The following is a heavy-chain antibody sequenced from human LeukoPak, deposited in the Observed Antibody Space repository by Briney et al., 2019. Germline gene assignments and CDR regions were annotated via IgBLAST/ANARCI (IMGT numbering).Heavy chain of an antibody. CDR3: ARDRAGAPAGPSFAP. D-gene: IGHD6-13*01. J-gene: IGHJ5*02. CDR1: GYTFTSYG. Sequence: ASVKVSCKASGYTFTSYGISWVRQAPGQGLEWMGWISAYNGNTNYAQELQGRVTMTTDTSTSTAYMELRSLRSDDTAVYYCARDRAGAPAGPSFAPGGKGTLVTVSS. V-gene: IGHV1-18*01. CDR2: ISAYNGNT.